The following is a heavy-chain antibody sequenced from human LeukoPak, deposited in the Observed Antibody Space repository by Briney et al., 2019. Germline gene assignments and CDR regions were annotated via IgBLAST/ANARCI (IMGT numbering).Heavy chain of an antibody. Sequence: PGGSLRLSCAASGFAFSSFSMCWVRQTPGKGLEWVSVITGSGDSTSYADSVKGRFTISRDNSKNTVYLQMNSLTAEDTAIYYCVKVVRDYTDYWGQGTLVTVPS. J-gene: IGHJ4*02. CDR1: GFAFSSFS. CDR3: VKVVRDYTDY. CDR2: ITGSGDST. V-gene: IGHV3-23*01. D-gene: IGHD3-10*01.